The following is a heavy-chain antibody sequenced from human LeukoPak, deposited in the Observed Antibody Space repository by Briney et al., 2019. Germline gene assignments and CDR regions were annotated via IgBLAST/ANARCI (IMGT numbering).Heavy chain of an antibody. CDR2: IIPIFGTA. J-gene: IGHJ4*02. CDR3: AISLHYYDSSGPLHY. CDR1: GGTFSSYA. D-gene: IGHD3-22*01. Sequence: SVKVSCKTSGGTFSSYAISWVRQAPGQGLEWMGGIIPIFGTANYAQKFQGRVTITADESTSTAYMELSSLRSEDTAVYYCAISLHYYDSSGPLHYWGQGTLVTVSS. V-gene: IGHV1-69*01.